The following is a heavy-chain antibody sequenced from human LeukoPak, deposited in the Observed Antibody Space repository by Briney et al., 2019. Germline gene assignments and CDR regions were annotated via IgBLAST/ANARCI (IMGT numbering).Heavy chain of an antibody. J-gene: IGHJ4*02. Sequence: GGSLRLSCAASGFTFSSSEMNWVRQAPGKGLEWVSYISNSGSSIYYADSVKGRFTISRDNAKNSLYLQMNSLRAEDTAVYYCARGGSVGGSFDSSGYYPDYWGQGTLVTVSS. D-gene: IGHD3-22*01. CDR1: GFTFSSSE. CDR2: ISNSGSSI. V-gene: IGHV3-48*03. CDR3: ARGGSVGGSFDSSGYYPDY.